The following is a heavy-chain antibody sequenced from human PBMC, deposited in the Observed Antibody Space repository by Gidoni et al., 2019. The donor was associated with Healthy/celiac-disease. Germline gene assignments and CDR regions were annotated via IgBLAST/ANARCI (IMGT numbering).Heavy chain of an antibody. CDR3: ARGTPYYYDSSGYYPLRY. Sequence: QVQLVESGGGVVQPGRSLRLSCAASGFTFSSYAMHWVRQAPGKGLEWVAVISYDGSNKYYADSVKGRFTISRDNSKNTLYLQMNSLRAEDTAVYYCARGTPYYYDSSGYYPLRYWGQGTLVTVSS. D-gene: IGHD3-22*01. CDR2: ISYDGSNK. J-gene: IGHJ4*02. V-gene: IGHV3-30*04. CDR1: GFTFSSYA.